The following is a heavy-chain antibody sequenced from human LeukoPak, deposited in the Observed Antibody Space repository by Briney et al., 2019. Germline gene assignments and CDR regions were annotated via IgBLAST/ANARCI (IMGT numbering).Heavy chain of an antibody. D-gene: IGHD5-24*01. V-gene: IGHV3-7*01. CDR2: IKPEGTDT. CDR1: GSSFTTHW. J-gene: IGHJ3*02. Sequence: GGSLRPSCLGSGSSFTTHWVNWVRQSPGKGLEWVANIKPEGTDTYNMDSARGRFTVYRDNAKNSAFLQMNSLRAEDMAIYYCATISAQIFDIWGQGTLVSVSS. CDR3: ATISAQIFDI.